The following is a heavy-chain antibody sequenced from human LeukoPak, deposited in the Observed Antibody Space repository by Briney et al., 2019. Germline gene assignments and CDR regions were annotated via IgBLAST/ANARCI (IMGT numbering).Heavy chain of an antibody. CDR1: GFTFSSHW. V-gene: IGHV3-7*04. J-gene: IGHJ4*02. Sequence: QPGGSLRLSCAASGFTFSSHWVAWLRQAPEKGLEWVANIKQDGSEKYYVDSVKGRFTISRDNAKNSLYLQMNSLRAEDTAVYYCARDGEPFDFWGQGTLATVSS. D-gene: IGHD3-10*01. CDR3: ARDGEPFDF. CDR2: IKQDGSEK.